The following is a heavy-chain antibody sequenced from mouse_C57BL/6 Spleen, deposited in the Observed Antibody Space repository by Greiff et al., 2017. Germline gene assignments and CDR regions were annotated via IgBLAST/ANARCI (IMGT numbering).Heavy chain of an antibody. CDR3: ASQGDYELVFDY. V-gene: IGHV5-6*02. Sequence: EVMLVESGGDLVKPGGSLKLSCAASGFTFSSYGMSWVRQTPDKRLEWVATISSGGSYTYYPDSVKGRFTISRDNAKNTLYLQMSSLKSEDTAMYYFASQGDYELVFDYWGQGTTLTVSS. D-gene: IGHD2-4*01. CDR1: GFTFSSYG. CDR2: ISSGGSYT. J-gene: IGHJ2*01.